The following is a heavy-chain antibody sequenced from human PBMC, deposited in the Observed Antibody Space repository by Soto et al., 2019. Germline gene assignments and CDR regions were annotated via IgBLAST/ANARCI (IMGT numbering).Heavy chain of an antibody. CDR3: AREHRGYAYGYD. J-gene: IGHJ4*02. D-gene: IGHD5-18*01. V-gene: IGHV3-11*05. Sequence: GGSLRLSCAASGFTFSGYYMSWLRQAPGKGLEWISYISSSSSDTNYVDSVKGRFTISRDNAKNSLFLQMNSLRAEDTAVYYYAREHRGYAYGYDWGQGTLVTVSS. CDR1: GFTFSGYY. CDR2: ISSSSSDT.